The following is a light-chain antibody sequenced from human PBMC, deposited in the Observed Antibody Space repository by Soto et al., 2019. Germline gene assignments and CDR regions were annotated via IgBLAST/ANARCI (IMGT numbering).Light chain of an antibody. V-gene: IGKV3-20*01. CDR3: QHYGTLPLT. CDR2: GAS. J-gene: IGKJ4*01. CDR1: QNIYINS. Sequence: LTQTPAAVRRSWGESTTLWCRASQNIYINSLAWYQQRPGQAPRLLMHGASTRATGIPARFCGSGSGRDTTHTCSRLEPEDPAFCYWQHYGTLPLTCGGGTKLEIK.